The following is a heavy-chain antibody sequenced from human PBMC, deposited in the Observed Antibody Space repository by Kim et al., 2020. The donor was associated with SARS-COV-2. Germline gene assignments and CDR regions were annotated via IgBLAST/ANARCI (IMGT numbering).Heavy chain of an antibody. Sequence: GESLKISCKGSGYSFTSYWISWVRQMPGKGLEWMGRIDPSDSYTNYSPSFQGHVTISADKSISTAYLQWSSLKASDTAMYYCARRCVRWYDPKGYYYYGMDVWGQGTTVTVSS. CDR3: ARRCVRWYDPKGYYYYGMDV. CDR2: IDPSDSYT. J-gene: IGHJ6*02. V-gene: IGHV5-10-1*01. CDR1: GYSFTSYW. D-gene: IGHD6-13*01.